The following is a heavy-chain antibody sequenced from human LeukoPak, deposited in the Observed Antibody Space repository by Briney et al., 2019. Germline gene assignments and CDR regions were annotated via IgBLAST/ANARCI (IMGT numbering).Heavy chain of an antibody. Sequence: ASVKVSCKASGYTFTSYYMHWVRQAPGQGLEWVGIINPSGGSTSYAQKFQGRVTMTRDTSTSTVYMELSSLRSEDTAVYYCARGGDSPYYYYYGMDVWGQGTTVTVSS. CDR2: INPSGGST. V-gene: IGHV1-46*01. CDR1: GYTFTSYY. CDR3: ARGGDSPYYYYYGMDV. D-gene: IGHD2-21*02. J-gene: IGHJ6*02.